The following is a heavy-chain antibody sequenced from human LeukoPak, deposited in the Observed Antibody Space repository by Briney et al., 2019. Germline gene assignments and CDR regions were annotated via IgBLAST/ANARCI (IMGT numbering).Heavy chain of an antibody. CDR3: ARGRPNWVYNWFDP. V-gene: IGHV4-34*01. Sequence: PSETLSLTCAVYGGSFSGYYWSWIRQPPGKGLEWIGEINHSGSTNYNPSLKSRVTISVDTSKNQFSPKLSSVTAADTAVYYCARGRPNWVYNWFDPWGQGTLVTVSS. CDR1: GGSFSGYY. CDR2: INHSGST. J-gene: IGHJ5*02. D-gene: IGHD7-27*01.